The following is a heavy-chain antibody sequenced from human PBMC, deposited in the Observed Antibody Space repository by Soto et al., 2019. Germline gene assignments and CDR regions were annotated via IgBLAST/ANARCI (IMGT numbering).Heavy chain of an antibody. Sequence: PGGSLRLSCEASGFTFSSYWMSWVRQAPGKGLEWVATIWQDGSETYYVDSVKGRFTISRDNSRNMLYLQMNSLRAEDTAVYYCAREFDYWGQGTLVTVS. V-gene: IGHV3-7*01. CDR2: IWQDGSET. CDR3: AREFDY. CDR1: GFTFSSYW. J-gene: IGHJ4*02.